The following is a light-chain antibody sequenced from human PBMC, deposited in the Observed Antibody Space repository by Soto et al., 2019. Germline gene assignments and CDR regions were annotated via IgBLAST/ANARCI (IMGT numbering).Light chain of an antibody. CDR3: SSKTSSSSGVA. CDR2: EVS. CDR1: SSDIGGYDY. J-gene: IGLJ2*01. Sequence: QSALTQPASVSGSPGQSITISCTGTSSDIGGYDYVSWYQLHPGKAPKLLFYEVSNRPSGISDRLSASKSGNTASLTISGLQSEDEGDYYCSSKTSSSSGVAFGGGTKLTVL. V-gene: IGLV2-14*01.